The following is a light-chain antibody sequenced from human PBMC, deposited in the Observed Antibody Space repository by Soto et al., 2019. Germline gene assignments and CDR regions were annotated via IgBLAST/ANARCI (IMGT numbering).Light chain of an antibody. CDR3: QQRRNWAWM. J-gene: IGKJ3*01. CDR2: DAS. Sequence: EIVLTQSPGTLSLSPGERATLSCRASQSVSSSYLAWYQQKPGQAPRLLIYDASNSATGIPARFSGSGSGTDFTLIKSGLAHEGFGVYYWQQRRNWAWMVGTGTKLHIK. CDR1: QSVSSSY. V-gene: IGKV3D-20*02.